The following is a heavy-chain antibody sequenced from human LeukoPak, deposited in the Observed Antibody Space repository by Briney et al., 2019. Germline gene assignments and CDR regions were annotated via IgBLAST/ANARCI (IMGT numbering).Heavy chain of an antibody. Sequence: ASVKVSCKASGYTFTSYAMNWVRQAPGQGLGWMGWINTNTGNPTYAQGFTGRFVFSLDTSVSTAYLQISSLKAEDTAVYYCARVGSGYDYGAYYYYGMDVWGQGTTVTVSS. D-gene: IGHD5-12*01. CDR2: INTNTGNP. V-gene: IGHV7-4-1*02. CDR1: GYTFTSYA. J-gene: IGHJ6*02. CDR3: ARVGSGYDYGAYYYYGMDV.